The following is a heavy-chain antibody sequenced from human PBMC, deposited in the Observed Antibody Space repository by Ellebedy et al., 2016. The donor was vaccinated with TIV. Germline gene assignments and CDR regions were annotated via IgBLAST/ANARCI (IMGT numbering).Heavy chain of an antibody. J-gene: IGHJ4*02. CDR1: GGSVSSGSYY. Sequence: MPSETLSLTCTVSGGSVSSGSYYWSWIRQPPGKGLEWIGYIYYSGSTNYNPSLKSRVTISVDTSKNQFSLKLSSVTAADTAVYYCARAWTYDSSGYSYFDYWGQGTLVTVSS. CDR3: ARAWTYDSSGYSYFDY. V-gene: IGHV4-61*01. D-gene: IGHD3-22*01. CDR2: IYYSGST.